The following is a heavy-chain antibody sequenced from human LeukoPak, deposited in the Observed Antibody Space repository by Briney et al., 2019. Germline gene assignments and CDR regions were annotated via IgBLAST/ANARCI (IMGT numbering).Heavy chain of an antibody. CDR1: GFTFSTYT. D-gene: IGHD2/OR15-2a*01. J-gene: IGHJ4*02. V-gene: IGHV3-48*04. CDR3: ARGGASVEYYFDY. Sequence: PGGSLRLSCAASGFTFSTYTMNWVRQAPGKGLEWVSYITGGSGTIYYADSVKGRFTISRDNAKNSLYLQMNSLRAEDTALYYCARGGASVEYYFDYWGRGTLVTVSS. CDR2: ITGGSGTI.